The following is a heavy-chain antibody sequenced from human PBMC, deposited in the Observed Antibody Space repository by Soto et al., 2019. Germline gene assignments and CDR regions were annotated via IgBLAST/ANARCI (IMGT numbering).Heavy chain of an antibody. CDR2: ISGSGGST. CDR1: GFTFSSYA. J-gene: IGHJ6*03. D-gene: IGHD4-17*01. V-gene: IGHV3-23*01. CDR3: AKDWRHDYGDWGVTHYYMDV. Sequence: GGSLRLSCAASGFTFSSYAMSWVRQAPGKGLEWVSAISGSGGSTYYADSVKGRFTISRDNSKNTLYLQMNSLRAEDTAVYYCAKDWRHDYGDWGVTHYYMDVWGKGTTVTVSS.